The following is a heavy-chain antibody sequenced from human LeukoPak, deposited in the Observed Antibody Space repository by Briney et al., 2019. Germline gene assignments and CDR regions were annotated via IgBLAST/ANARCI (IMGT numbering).Heavy chain of an antibody. J-gene: IGHJ4*02. CDR3: ARQSIAVADGYYFDY. V-gene: IGHV4-39*01. CDR2: IYYSGST. Sequence: SETLSLTCTVSGGSISSSSYYWGWIRQPPGKGLEWIGSIYYSGSTYYNPSFKSRVTISVDTSKNQFSLKLSSVTAADTAVYYCARQSIAVADGYYFDYWGQGTLVTVSS. CDR1: GGSISSSSYY. D-gene: IGHD6-19*01.